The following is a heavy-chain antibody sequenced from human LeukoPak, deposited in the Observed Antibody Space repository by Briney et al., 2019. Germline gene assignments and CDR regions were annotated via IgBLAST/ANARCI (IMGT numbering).Heavy chain of an antibody. CDR3: AKDRGSGSYYYYGMDV. V-gene: IGHV3-9*01. Sequence: GGSLRPSCAASGFTFDDYAMHWVRQAPGKGLEWVSGISWNSGSIGYADSVKGRFTISRDNAKNSLYLQMNSLRAEDTALYYCAKDRGSGSYYYYGMDVWGQGTTVTVSS. CDR1: GFTFDDYA. J-gene: IGHJ6*02. CDR2: ISWNSGSI. D-gene: IGHD6-19*01.